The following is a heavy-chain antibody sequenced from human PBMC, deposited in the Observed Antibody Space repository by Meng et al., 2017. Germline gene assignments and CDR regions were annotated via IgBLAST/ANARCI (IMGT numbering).Heavy chain of an antibody. V-gene: IGHV3-23*01. CDR1: GFTFSSVA. CDR3: AKDSGSYS. CDR2: ISGSGGST. J-gene: IGHJ4*02. Sequence: VDRCEWWGRFVTPVGCLTPSCVGSGFTFSSVAMSWVRQSPGNGLEWVSAISGSGGSTSYADSVKGRFTISRDNSKTTLYLQMNSLRAEDTAVYYCAKDSGSYSSGQGTLVTVSS. D-gene: IGHD1-26*01.